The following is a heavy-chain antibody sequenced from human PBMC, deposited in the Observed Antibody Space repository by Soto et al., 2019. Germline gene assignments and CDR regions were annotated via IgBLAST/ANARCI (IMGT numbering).Heavy chain of an antibody. CDR3: AKEEPFDP. V-gene: IGHV3-30*18. CDR2: ISYDGSNK. Sequence: RLSCAASGFTFSSYGMHWVRQAPGKGLEWVAVISYDGSNKYYADSVKGRFTISRDNSKNTLYLQMNSLRAEDTAVYYCAKEEPFDPWGQGTLVTVSS. J-gene: IGHJ5*02. CDR1: GFTFSSYG.